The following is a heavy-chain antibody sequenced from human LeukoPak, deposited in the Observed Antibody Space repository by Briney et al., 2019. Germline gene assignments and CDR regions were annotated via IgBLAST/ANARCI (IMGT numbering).Heavy chain of an antibody. V-gene: IGHV3-48*04. Sequence: GGSLRLSCAASGFTFSSYSMNWVRQAPGKGLEWVSYISSSGSTIYYADSVKGRFTISRDNAKNSLYLQMNSLRAEDTAVYYCARDFLWFGELLPMWFDPWGQGTLVTVSS. CDR2: ISSSGSTI. D-gene: IGHD3-10*01. CDR3: ARDFLWFGELLPMWFDP. CDR1: GFTFSSYS. J-gene: IGHJ5*02.